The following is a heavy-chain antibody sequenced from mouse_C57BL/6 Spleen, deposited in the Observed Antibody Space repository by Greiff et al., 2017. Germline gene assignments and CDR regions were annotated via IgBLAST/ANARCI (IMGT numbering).Heavy chain of an antibody. CDR2: IDPSDSYT. Sequence: VQLQQPGAELVMPGASVKLSCKASGYTFTSYWMHWVKQRPGQGLEWIGEIDPSDSYTNYNQKFKGKSTLTVDKSSSTAYMQLSSLTSEDSAVYYCARVYYYGSSSSMDYWGQGTSVTVSS. CDR1: GYTFTSYW. D-gene: IGHD1-1*01. J-gene: IGHJ4*01. V-gene: IGHV1-69*01. CDR3: ARVYYYGSSSSMDY.